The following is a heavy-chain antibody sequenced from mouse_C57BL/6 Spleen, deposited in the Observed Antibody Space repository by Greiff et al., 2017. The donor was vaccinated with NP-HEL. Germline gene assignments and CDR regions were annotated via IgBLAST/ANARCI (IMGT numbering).Heavy chain of an antibody. J-gene: IGHJ3*01. D-gene: IGHD4-1*01. Sequence: QVQLQQSGPELVKPGASVKISCKASGYAFSSSWMNWVKQRPGQGLEWIGRIYPGDGDTNYNGKFKGKATLTADKSSSTAYMQLSSLTSEESAVYFGARGLGQCAYWGQGTLVTVSA. CDR3: ARGLGQCAY. CDR1: GYAFSSSW. CDR2: IYPGDGDT. V-gene: IGHV1-82*01.